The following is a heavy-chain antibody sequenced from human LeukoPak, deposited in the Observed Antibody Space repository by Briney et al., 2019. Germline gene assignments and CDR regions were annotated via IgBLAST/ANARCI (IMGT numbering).Heavy chain of an antibody. D-gene: IGHD1-26*01. CDR1: AFTFSDYS. CDR3: ARDRIKSGSYYFDY. CDR2: ISGRSSTI. V-gene: IGHV3-48*01. J-gene: IGHJ4*02. Sequence: GGSLRLSCAAAAFTFSDYSMNWVRQAPGKGLEWVSYISGRSSTIYYADSVKGRFTISRDNAKNLMYLQMNSLRAEDTAVYYCARDRIKSGSYYFDYWGQGTLVTVSS.